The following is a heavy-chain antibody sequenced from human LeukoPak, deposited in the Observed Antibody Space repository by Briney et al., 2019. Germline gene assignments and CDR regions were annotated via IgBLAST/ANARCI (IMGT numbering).Heavy chain of an antibody. D-gene: IGHD6-19*01. V-gene: IGHV4-34*01. Sequence: SETLSLTCAVYGGSFSGYYWSRIRQPPGKGLEWIGEINHSGSTNYNPSLKSRVTISVDTSKNQFSLKLSSVTAADTAVYYCARGYGFSSGWYRKYFDYWGQGTLVTVSS. CDR3: ARGYGFSSGWYRKYFDY. J-gene: IGHJ4*02. CDR1: GGSFSGYY. CDR2: INHSGST.